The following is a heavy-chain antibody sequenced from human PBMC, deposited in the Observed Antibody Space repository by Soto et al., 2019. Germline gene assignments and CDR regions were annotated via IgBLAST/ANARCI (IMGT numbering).Heavy chain of an antibody. Sequence: QVQLQESGPGLVKPSETLSLTCTVSGGSVSSGSYYWSWIRQPPGKGLEWIGYIYYSGSTNYNPSLKSRVTISVDTSKNQFSLKLSSVTAADTAVYYCARDAWDYYDSTTHWGQGTLVTVSS. J-gene: IGHJ4*02. CDR3: ARDAWDYYDSTTH. V-gene: IGHV4-61*01. CDR2: IYYSGST. D-gene: IGHD3-22*01. CDR1: GGSVSSGSYY.